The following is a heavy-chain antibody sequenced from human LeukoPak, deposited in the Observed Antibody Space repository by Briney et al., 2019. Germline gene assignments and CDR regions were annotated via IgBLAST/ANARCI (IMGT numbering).Heavy chain of an antibody. J-gene: IGHJ6*03. Sequence: SVKVSCKASGGTFSSYAISWVRQAPGHGLEWMGGIIPIFGTANNAQKFQGRVTITADESTSTAYMELSSLRSEDTAVYYCARAKLSGYYYYYYMDVWGKGTTVTVSS. CDR1: GGTFSSYA. V-gene: IGHV1-69*01. CDR3: ARAKLSGYYYYYYMDV. CDR2: IIPIFGTA. D-gene: IGHD2/OR15-2a*01.